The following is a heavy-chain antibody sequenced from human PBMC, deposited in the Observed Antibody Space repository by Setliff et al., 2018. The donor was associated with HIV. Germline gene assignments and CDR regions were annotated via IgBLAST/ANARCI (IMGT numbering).Heavy chain of an antibody. CDR2: ISYDGTNE. D-gene: IGHD3-10*01. CDR1: GFTLSDYA. V-gene: IGHV3-30*03. J-gene: IGHJ4*02. Sequence: GGSLRLSCAASGFTLSDYAMHWVRQAPGKGLEWVAVISYDGTNEYYADSVKGRFTISRDNYKNTVFLQINSLRVDDSALYYCTRPYYYASGSYDYWGQGTLVTVSS. CDR3: TRPYYYASGSYDY.